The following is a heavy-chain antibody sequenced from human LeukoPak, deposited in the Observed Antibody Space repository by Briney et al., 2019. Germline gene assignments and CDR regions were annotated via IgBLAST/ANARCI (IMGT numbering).Heavy chain of an antibody. CDR3: APFYGSGTSPNFDP. J-gene: IGHJ5*02. Sequence: GGSLRLSCAASGFTFSSYSMNWVRQAPGKGLEWVSSISSSSSYIYYADSVKGRFTISRDNAKNSLYLQMNSLRAEDTAVYYCAPFYGSGTSPNFDPWGQGTLVTVSS. CDR1: GFTFSSYS. V-gene: IGHV3-21*01. CDR2: ISSSSSYI. D-gene: IGHD3-10*01.